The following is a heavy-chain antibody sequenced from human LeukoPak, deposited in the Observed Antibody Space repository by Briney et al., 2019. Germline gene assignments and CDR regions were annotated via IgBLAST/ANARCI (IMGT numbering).Heavy chain of an antibody. D-gene: IGHD5-18*01. J-gene: IGHJ4*02. CDR3: AKVQIWSKLAFDY. V-gene: IGHV3-23*01. Sequence: GGSLCLTCAASGFTFSTYAMSWVRQAPGKGLEWVSAISASGGSTWYADSVKVRFTISRDNSKNTLFLQMNSLRAEDTAVYYCAKVQIWSKLAFDYWGQGVL. CDR2: ISASGGST. CDR1: GFTFSTYA.